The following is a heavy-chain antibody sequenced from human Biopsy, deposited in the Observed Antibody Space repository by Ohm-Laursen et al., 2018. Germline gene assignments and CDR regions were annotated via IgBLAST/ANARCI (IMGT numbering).Heavy chain of an antibody. CDR2: ISNSGNT. V-gene: IGHV4-59*08. CDR1: GDSINSSY. CDR3: ARRGSGGRSFDY. Sequence: GTPSLTCTVSGDSINSSYWSWIRQAPGKGREWIGFISNSGNTNYNPSLKSRVTISADTSKNQFSLKLGSVTVADTAVFYCARRGSGGRSFDYWGQGSLVTVSS. D-gene: IGHD2-15*01. J-gene: IGHJ4*02.